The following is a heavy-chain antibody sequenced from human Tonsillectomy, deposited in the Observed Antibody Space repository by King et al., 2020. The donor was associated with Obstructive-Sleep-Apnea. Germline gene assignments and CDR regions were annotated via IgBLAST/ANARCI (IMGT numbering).Heavy chain of an antibody. CDR3: ARGAGIVLIYGMDV. V-gene: IGHV4-59*01. CDR2: IYYRGST. CDR1: GGSISSYY. D-gene: IGHD2-8*01. Sequence: VQLQESGPGLVKPSETLSLTCTVSGGSISSYYWSWIRQPQGKGLEWMGYIYYRGSTNYNPSLKSRVTISVDTSKNQFSLRLSSVTAADTAVYYCARGAGIVLIYGMDVWGQGTTVTVSS. J-gene: IGHJ6*02.